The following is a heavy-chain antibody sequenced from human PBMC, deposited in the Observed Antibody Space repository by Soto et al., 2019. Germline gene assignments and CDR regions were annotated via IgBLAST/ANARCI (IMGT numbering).Heavy chain of an antibody. D-gene: IGHD3-10*01. CDR1: GFSVSRNY. CDR3: ARVPGRL. V-gene: IGHV3-53*02. J-gene: IGHJ4*02. CDR2: VYSGGAT. Sequence: QLVETGGGLIQPGTSLTLSCAASGFSVSRNYMTWVSQAPGTGLEWVSFVYSGGATFYADSVKGRFILSRDDSQNTMYLQMNNLRAEDTAVYYCARVPGRLWGRGTLVTVAS.